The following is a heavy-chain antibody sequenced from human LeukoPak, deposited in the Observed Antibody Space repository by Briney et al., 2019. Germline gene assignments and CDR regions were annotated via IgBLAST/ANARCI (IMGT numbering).Heavy chain of an antibody. CDR2: INHSGNT. D-gene: IGHD3-10*01. Sequence: SETLSLTCAVYGGSFSGYYWSWIRQPPGKGLEWIGEINHSGNTNYNPSLKSRVTISVDTSKNQFSLKLSSVTAADTAVYFCARNAYYSADLWGQGTQVTVSS. CDR3: ARNAYYSADL. CDR1: GGSFSGYY. J-gene: IGHJ5*02. V-gene: IGHV4-34*01.